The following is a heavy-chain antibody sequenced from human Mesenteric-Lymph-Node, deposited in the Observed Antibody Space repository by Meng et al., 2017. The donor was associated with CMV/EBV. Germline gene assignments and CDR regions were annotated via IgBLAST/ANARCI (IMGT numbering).Heavy chain of an antibody. D-gene: IGHD2-21*02. V-gene: IGHV1-18*01. CDR2: ISSYSDNT. CDR1: GYTFNSYG. CDR3: ARARRGGDPTDY. Sequence: SVTVSCKPSGYTFNSYGISWFRQAPGQGPEWMGWISSYSDNTNYAQIVKGRVTMTTDTSTSTAYMELRILRSDDTAVYYCARARRGGDPTDYWGQGTLVTVSS. J-gene: IGHJ4*02.